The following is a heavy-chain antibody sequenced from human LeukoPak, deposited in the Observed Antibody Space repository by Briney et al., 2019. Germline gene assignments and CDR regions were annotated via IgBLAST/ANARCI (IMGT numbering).Heavy chain of an antibody. CDR2: IYYSGST. J-gene: IGHJ6*03. V-gene: IGHV4-59*01. Sequence: SETLSLTCTVSGGSISSYYWSWIRQPSGKGLEWIGYIYYSGSTNYNPSLKSRVTISVDTSKNQFSLKLSSVTAADTAVYYCARGLGYSYGIYYYYYMDVWGKGTTVTVSS. D-gene: IGHD5-18*01. CDR1: GGSISSYY. CDR3: ARGLGYSYGIYYYYYMDV.